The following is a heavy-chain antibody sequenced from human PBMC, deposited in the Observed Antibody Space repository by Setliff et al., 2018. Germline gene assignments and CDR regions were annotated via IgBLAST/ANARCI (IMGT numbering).Heavy chain of an antibody. J-gene: IGHJ6*02. CDR3: AKDGGMGMVKAYYYGLDV. CDR1: GLTFNSYA. CDR2: VSVSGDNT. V-gene: IGHV3-23*01. D-gene: IGHD5-18*01. Sequence: GGSLRLSCAASGLTFNSYAMSWVRQAPGKGLEWVSTVSVSGDNTYYTDSVKGRFTTSRDNSKNTLSLQMSSLRAEDTAVYYCAKDGGMGMVKAYYYGLDVWGQGTSVTVSS.